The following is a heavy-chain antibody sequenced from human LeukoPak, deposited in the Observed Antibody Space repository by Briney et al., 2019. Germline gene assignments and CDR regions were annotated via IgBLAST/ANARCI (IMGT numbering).Heavy chain of an antibody. CDR3: AKWGDYDILTGYYVPDY. V-gene: IGHV3-23*01. D-gene: IGHD3-9*01. CDR2: ITGSDGSS. CDR1: GFTFTNYA. Sequence: GGSLRLSCVASGFTFTNYAMSWVRQAPGKGLEWVSAITGSDGSSYYADSVKGRFTISRDNSKNTLYLQVDSLRAEDTAVYYCAKWGDYDILTGYYVPDYWGQGTLVTVSS. J-gene: IGHJ4*02.